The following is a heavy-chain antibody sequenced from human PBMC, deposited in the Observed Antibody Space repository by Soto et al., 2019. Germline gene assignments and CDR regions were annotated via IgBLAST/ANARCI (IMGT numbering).Heavy chain of an antibody. CDR3: ARGKYYHDSSGYYLGLGFGMDV. J-gene: IGHJ6*02. CDR1: GYTFTGYY. D-gene: IGHD3-22*01. V-gene: IGHV1-2*04. CDR2: INPNSGGT. Sequence: QVQLVQSGAEVKKPGASVKVSCKASGYTFTGYYMHWVRQAPGQGLEWMGWINPNSGGTNYAQEFQGWVTMTRDTSISTAYMELSRLRSDDTAVYYCARGKYYHDSSGYYLGLGFGMDVWGQGTTVTVSS.